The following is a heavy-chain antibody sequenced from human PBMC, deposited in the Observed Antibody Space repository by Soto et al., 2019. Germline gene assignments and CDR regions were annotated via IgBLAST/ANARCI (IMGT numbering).Heavy chain of an antibody. CDR3: AKASVWFGELLNAFDI. CDR1: GFTFSSYA. V-gene: IGHV3-23*01. CDR2: ISGSGGST. J-gene: IGHJ3*02. Sequence: GGSLRLSCAASGFTFSSYAMSWVRQAPGKGLEWVSAISGSGGSTYYADSVKGRFTISRDNSKNTLYLQMNSLRAEDTAVYYCAKASVWFGELLNAFDIWGQGTMVTVSS. D-gene: IGHD3-10*01.